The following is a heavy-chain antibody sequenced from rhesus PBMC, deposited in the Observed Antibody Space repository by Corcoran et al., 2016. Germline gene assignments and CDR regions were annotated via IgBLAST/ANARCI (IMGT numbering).Heavy chain of an antibody. Sequence: EVQLVQSGAEVKKPGASVKISCKASGYTFTDYYLHWVRQPPGKRLEWMGRVVPENGEEKPAQKIQDRVNITTDTSTDTAYMELSSLRSEDTAMYYCATGRVLGAAGPDSYFDYWGQGVLVTVSS. CDR1: GYTFTDYY. CDR3: ATGRVLGAAGPDSYFDY. J-gene: IGHJ4*01. D-gene: IGHD6-13*01. CDR2: VVPENGEE. V-gene: IGHV1-111*02.